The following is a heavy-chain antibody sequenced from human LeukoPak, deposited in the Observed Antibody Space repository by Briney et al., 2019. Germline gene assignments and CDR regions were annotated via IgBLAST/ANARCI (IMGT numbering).Heavy chain of an antibody. D-gene: IGHD5-18*01. CDR3: AKDRYSYALGYYFDY. V-gene: IGHV3-30*18. CDR2: ISYDGGNK. CDR1: GFTFSSYG. J-gene: IGHJ4*02. Sequence: GGSLRLSCAASGFTFSSYGMHWVRQAPGKGLEWVAVISYDGGNKYYADSVKGRFTISRDNSKNTLYLQMNSLRAEDTAVYYCAKDRYSYALGYYFDYWGQGTLVTVSS.